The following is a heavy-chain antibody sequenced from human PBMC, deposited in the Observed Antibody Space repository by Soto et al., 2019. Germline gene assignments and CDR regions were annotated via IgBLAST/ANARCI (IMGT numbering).Heavy chain of an antibody. D-gene: IGHD3-10*01. CDR3: ARYGRVRGPQLWFDP. Sequence: QVQLVQSGAEVKKPGASVKVSCKASGYTFTGYYMHWVRQAPGQGLXXMGWIKPNSGGTNYAQKFQGRVTMTRDTSISTAYMELSRLRSDDTAVYYCARYGRVRGPQLWFDPWGQGTLVTVSS. CDR2: IKPNSGGT. V-gene: IGHV1-2*02. CDR1: GYTFTGYY. J-gene: IGHJ5*02.